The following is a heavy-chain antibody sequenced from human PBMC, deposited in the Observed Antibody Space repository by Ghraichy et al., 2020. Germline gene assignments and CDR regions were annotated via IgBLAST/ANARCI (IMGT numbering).Heavy chain of an antibody. CDR2: ISSSSSYI. J-gene: IGHJ6*02. Sequence: GESLNISCAASGFTFSSYSMNWVRQAPGKGLEWVSSISSSSSYIYYADSVKGRFTISRDNAKNSLYLQMNSLRAEDTAVYYCAGDTVRFIDYYGMDVWGQGTTVTVSS. CDR3: AGDTVRFIDYYGMDV. D-gene: IGHD3-3*01. V-gene: IGHV3-21*01. CDR1: GFTFSSYS.